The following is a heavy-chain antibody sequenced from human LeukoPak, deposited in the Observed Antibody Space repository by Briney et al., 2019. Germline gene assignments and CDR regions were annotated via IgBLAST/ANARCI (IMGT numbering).Heavy chain of an antibody. Sequence: GGSLRLSCAASGFTFSSYAMSWVRQAPGKGLEWVSAISGSGGSTYYADSVKGRFTISRDNSKNTLYLQMNSLRAEDTAVYYCAKDISVGTIFRVVIKGKRRKDAFDIWGQGTMVTVSS. CDR2: ISGSGGST. J-gene: IGHJ3*02. CDR1: GFTFSSYA. D-gene: IGHD3-3*01. V-gene: IGHV3-23*01. CDR3: AKDISVGTIFRVVIKGKRRKDAFDI.